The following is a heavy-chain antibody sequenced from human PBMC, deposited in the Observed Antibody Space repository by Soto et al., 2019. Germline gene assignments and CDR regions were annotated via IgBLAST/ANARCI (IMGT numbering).Heavy chain of an antibody. J-gene: IGHJ6*02. CDR3: ARQRPTNGRWEFANYYGMDV. D-gene: IGHD1-26*01. Sequence: SETLSLTCAVYGGSFSAYYWSWVRQPPGKGLEWIGEIIHSESTKYNPSLKSRVTISVDTSKNQFSLKLSSVTASDTAVYYCARQRPTNGRWEFANYYGMDVWGQGTPVTVSS. CDR1: GGSFSAYY. V-gene: IGHV4-34*12. CDR2: IIHSEST.